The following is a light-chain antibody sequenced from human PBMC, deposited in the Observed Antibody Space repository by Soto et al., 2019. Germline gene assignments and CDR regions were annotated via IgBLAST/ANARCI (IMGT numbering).Light chain of an antibody. CDR1: QSVSSSY. Sequence: ESVKAQSPATMNVTPGDGATRSCRVCQSVSSSYLAWYQQKPGQAPRLRIYGASSRATGIPDRFSGSGSGTDFTLTISILEPGDLAAYYFEQDGSPPNTVCQGTKV. CDR2: GAS. J-gene: IGKJ1*01. CDR3: EQDGSPPNT. V-gene: IGKV3-20*01.